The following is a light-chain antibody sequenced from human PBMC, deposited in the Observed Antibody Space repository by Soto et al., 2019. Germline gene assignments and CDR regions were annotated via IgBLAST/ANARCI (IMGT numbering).Light chain of an antibody. V-gene: IGLV2-14*01. J-gene: IGLJ1*01. Sequence: QSVLTQPASVSGSPGQSIAISCTGTSGDVGGYDYVSWYQQHPDKAPKLMIYEVTKRPSWVSNRFSGSKSGNTASLTISGLQPVDEADYYCSSHTSGSTRVFGSGTKVTV. CDR1: SGDVGGYDY. CDR2: EVT. CDR3: SSHTSGSTRV.